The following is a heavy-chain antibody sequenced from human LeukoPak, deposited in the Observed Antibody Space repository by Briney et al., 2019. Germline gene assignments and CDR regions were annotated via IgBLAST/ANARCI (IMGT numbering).Heavy chain of an antibody. CDR1: GGSFRGDY. CDR2: INNSGST. V-gene: IGHV4-34*01. Sequence: SETLSLTCAVNGGSFRGDYWTWIRQPPGKGLEWIGEINNSGSTNYNPSLKSRVTISGVTSKRQFSLKLTSVTAADTDVYYCARGRPTFRHYFDYWGQGILVTVSS. J-gene: IGHJ4*02. CDR3: ARGRPTFRHYFDY.